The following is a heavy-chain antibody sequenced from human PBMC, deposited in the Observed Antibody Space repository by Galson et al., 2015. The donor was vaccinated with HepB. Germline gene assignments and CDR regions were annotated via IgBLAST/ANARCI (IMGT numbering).Heavy chain of an antibody. Sequence: CAISGDSVSSNTAARNWIRQSPSRGLEWLGRTYYRSKWYNDYAVSVKSRITINSDTSKNQFSLQLNSVTPEDTAVYYCARVAVAASWPVWFDPWGQGTLVTVSS. J-gene: IGHJ5*02. V-gene: IGHV6-1*01. CDR1: GDSVSSNTAA. CDR2: TYYRSKWYN. CDR3: ARVAVAASWPVWFDP. D-gene: IGHD6-19*01.